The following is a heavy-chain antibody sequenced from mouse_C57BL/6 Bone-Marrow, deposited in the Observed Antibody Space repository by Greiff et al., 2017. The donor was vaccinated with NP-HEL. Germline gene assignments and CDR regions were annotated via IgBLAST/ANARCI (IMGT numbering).Heavy chain of an antibody. V-gene: IGHV14-4*01. CDR3: TTYYSNYEYFDV. CDR2: IDPENGDT. D-gene: IGHD2-5*01. CDR1: GFNIKDDY. J-gene: IGHJ1*03. Sequence: VQLQHSGAELVRPGASVKLSCTASGFNIKDDYMHWVKQRPEQGLEWIGWIDPENGDTEYASKFQGKATITADTSSHTAYLQLSSLTSEDTAVYYWTTYYSNYEYFDVWGTGTTVTVSS.